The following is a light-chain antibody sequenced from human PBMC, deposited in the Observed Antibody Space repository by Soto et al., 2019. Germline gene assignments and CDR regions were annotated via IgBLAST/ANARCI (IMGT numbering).Light chain of an antibody. V-gene: IGKV3-11*01. Sequence: EIVLTQSPATLSLAPWQRATLSCRASQSVSSYLAWSQQKPGQAPTLLLYDASIRATAIPVTFRGSGSGTAFTLTISWLVPEDFAVYYCKQGGNGTWTFGQGTK. CDR2: DAS. J-gene: IGKJ1*01. CDR3: KQGGNGTWT. CDR1: QSVSSY.